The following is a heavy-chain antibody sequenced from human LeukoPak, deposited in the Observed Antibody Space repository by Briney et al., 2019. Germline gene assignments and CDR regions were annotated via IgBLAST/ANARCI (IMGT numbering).Heavy chain of an antibody. CDR2: INPNSGDR. CDR1: GYTFATYG. D-gene: IGHD3-10*01. J-gene: IGHJ4*02. V-gene: IGHV1-2*02. CDR3: ARVYDIFGSGSHSDF. Sequence: ASVKVSCKASGYTFATYGFSWVRQAPGQGLEWMGWINPNSGDRNYAQKFQGRVTMTRDTSISTAYMELSRLRSDDTAVYYCARVYDIFGSGSHSDFWGQGTLVTVSS.